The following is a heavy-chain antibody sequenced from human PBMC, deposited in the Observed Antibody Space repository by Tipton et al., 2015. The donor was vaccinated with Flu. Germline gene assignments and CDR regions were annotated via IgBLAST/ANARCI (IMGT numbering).Heavy chain of an antibody. D-gene: IGHD4-23*01. CDR2: IYPNGNT. V-gene: IGHV4-4*07. CDR1: GGSISSYY. Sequence: TLSLTCSVSGGSISSYYWTWIRQPAGKGLEWIGLIYPNGNTNYNASLKSRVTMSLDTSKNQFSLKMTSVTAADTAVYYCARLARVTDLSAYNWFDPWGQGTLVTVSS. J-gene: IGHJ5*02. CDR3: ARLARVTDLSAYNWFDP.